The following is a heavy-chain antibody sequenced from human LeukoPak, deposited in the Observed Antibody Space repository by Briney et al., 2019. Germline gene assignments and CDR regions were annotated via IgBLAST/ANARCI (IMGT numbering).Heavy chain of an antibody. CDR2: ISWNSGSI. V-gene: IGHV3-9*01. Sequence: GGSLRLSCAASGFTFDDYAMHWVRQAPGKGLEWVSGISWNSGSIGYADSVKGRFTISRDNSKNTLYLQMNSLRAEDTAVYYCAKVMYVHAFDIWGQGTMVTVSS. CDR3: AKVMYVHAFDI. J-gene: IGHJ3*02. CDR1: GFTFDDYA. D-gene: IGHD2-8*01.